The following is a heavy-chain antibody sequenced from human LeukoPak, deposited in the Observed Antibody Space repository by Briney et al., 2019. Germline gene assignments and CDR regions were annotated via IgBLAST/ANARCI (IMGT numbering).Heavy chain of an antibody. D-gene: IGHD1-26*01. Sequence: GGSLRLSCAASGFTFRTYGMSWVRQAPGKGLQWVASIWYDGSDRLYTDSVKGRFTISRDNPNNTVFLQMNSLRGDDTAVYYCAKCAGATYWYFDLWGRGTLVTVSS. J-gene: IGHJ2*01. CDR2: IWYDGSDR. V-gene: IGHV3-33*06. CDR3: AKCAGATYWYFDL. CDR1: GFTFRTYG.